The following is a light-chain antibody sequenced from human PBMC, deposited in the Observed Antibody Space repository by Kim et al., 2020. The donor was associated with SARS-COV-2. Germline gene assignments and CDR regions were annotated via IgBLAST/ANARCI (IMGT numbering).Light chain of an antibody. J-gene: IGKJ5*01. V-gene: IGKV3-20*01. CDR2: GAS. CDR3: QQYANSPLT. Sequence: ENVLTQSPGTLSLSPGERGTLSCRASQSVTSNFLAWYQHKPGQAPRLLIYGASSRATGIPDRFSGSGSGTDFTLTISRLEPEDFAVYYCQQYANSPLTFGQGTRLEIK. CDR1: QSVTSNF.